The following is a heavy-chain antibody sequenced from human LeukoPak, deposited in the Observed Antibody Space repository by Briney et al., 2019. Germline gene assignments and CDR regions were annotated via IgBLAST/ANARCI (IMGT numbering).Heavy chain of an antibody. CDR3: ASELDPYHAFDI. CDR1: GGTFSSYA. V-gene: IGHV1-69*13. J-gene: IGHJ3*02. D-gene: IGHD1-1*01. CDR2: IIPIFGTA. Sequence: ASVKVSCKASGGTFSSYAISWVRQAPGQGLEWMGGIIPIFGTANYAQKFQGRVTITADESTSTAYMELSSLRSEDTAVYYCASELDPYHAFDIWGQGTMVTVSS.